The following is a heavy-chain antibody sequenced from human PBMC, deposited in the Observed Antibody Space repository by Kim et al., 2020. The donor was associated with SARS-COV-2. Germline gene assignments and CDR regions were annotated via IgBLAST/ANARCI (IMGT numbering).Heavy chain of an antibody. D-gene: IGHD2-2*01. V-gene: IGHV3-23*01. CDR2: ISGSGGST. J-gene: IGHJ2*01. CDR3: AKDRYCSTTSCYGMGWYFDL. Sequence: GGSLRLSCAASGFIFSSYAMSWVRQAPGKGLEWVSTISGSGGSTNYADSVKGRFTISRDNSKNTLYLQMNNLRAEDTAVYYCAKDRYCSTTSCYGMGWYFDLWGRGTLVTVSS. CDR1: GFIFSSYA.